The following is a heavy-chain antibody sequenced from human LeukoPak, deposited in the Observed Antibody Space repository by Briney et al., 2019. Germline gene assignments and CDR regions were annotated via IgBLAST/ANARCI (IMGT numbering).Heavy chain of an antibody. CDR2: ISTSSIYI. V-gene: IGHV3-21*01. J-gene: IGHJ4*02. Sequence: GGSLRLSCAPSGFTFNSYSMNWVREAPGKALEWVSSISTSSIYIYYADSVKGRFTISRDNAKNSLYLQMNSLRAEDTAVYYCARDRWLQSQRYFDYWGQGSLVTVSS. D-gene: IGHD5-24*01. CDR3: ARDRWLQSQRYFDY. CDR1: GFTFNSYS.